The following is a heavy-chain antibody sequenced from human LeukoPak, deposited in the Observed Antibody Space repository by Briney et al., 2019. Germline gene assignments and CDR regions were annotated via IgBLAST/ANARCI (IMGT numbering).Heavy chain of an antibody. J-gene: IGHJ3*02. CDR2: IYYSGST. CDR1: GGSISSYY. CDR3: ARIVRGVISPDDAFDI. V-gene: IGHV4-59*01. Sequence: SETLSLTCTVSGGSISSYYWSWIRQPPGKGLEWIGYIYYSGSTNYSPSLKSRVTISVDTSKNQLSLKLSSVTAADTAVYYCARIVRGVISPDDAFDIWGQGTMVTVSS. D-gene: IGHD3-10*01.